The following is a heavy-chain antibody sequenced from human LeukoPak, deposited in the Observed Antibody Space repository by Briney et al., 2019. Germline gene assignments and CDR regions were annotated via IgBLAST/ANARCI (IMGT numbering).Heavy chain of an antibody. CDR1: GGSFSGYY. Sequence: PSETLSLTCAVYGGSFSGYYWSWIRQPPRKGLERVGEVNHSGSANYNQSLTSRGTISIYASKNQFSLTLSSGTAADTAVYYCAREGLNIVRGVIPKVAWGWFDPWGQGTLVTVSS. CDR3: AREGLNIVRGVIPKVAWGWFDP. J-gene: IGHJ5*02. D-gene: IGHD3-10*01. CDR2: VNHSGSA. V-gene: IGHV4-34*01.